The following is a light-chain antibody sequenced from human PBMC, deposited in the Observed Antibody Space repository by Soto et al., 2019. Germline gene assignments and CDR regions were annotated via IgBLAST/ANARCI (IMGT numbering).Light chain of an antibody. CDR3: HQYGGPRWT. V-gene: IGKV3-20*01. CDR1: QSVVTKS. CDR2: GAS. Sequence: EIVLTQSPGTLSLSPGERATLSCRASQSVVTKSLAWYQQKPGQAPRLIIYGASNRATGIPDRFSGRGSGTDGTLTISRLETEDCAVYYCHQYGGPRWTFGQGTKVDIK. J-gene: IGKJ1*01.